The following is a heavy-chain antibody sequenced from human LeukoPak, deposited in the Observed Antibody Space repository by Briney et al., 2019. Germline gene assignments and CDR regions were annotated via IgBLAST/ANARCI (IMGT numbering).Heavy chain of an antibody. CDR2: VYYSGST. CDR1: GGSISNSDYY. V-gene: IGHV4-39*07. CDR3: ARDTGLLWFGIDY. J-gene: IGHJ4*02. D-gene: IGHD3-10*01. Sequence: SETLSLTCTVSGGSISNSDYYWGLIRQPPGKGLEWIGGVYYSGSTYYNLSLKSRVTISVDTSKNQFSLKLNSVTAADTAVYYCARDTGLLWFGIDYWGQGTLVTVSS.